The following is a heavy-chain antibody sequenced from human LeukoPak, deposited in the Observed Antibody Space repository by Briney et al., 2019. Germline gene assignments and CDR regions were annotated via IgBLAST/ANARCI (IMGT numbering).Heavy chain of an antibody. CDR1: GFTFSSYA. Sequence: GGSLRLSCEASGFTFSSYAMHWVRQAPGKGLEWVAVISYDGSNKYYADSVKGRFTISRDNSKNTLYLQMNSLRAEDTAVYYCARESGSSTTWYFDYWGQGTLVTVSS. CDR2: ISYDGSNK. V-gene: IGHV3-30*04. D-gene: IGHD1-26*01. CDR3: ARESGSSTTWYFDY. J-gene: IGHJ4*02.